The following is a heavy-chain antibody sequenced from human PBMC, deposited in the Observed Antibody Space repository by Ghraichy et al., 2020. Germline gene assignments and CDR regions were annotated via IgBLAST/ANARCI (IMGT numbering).Heavy chain of an antibody. CDR1: GFTFSNAW. J-gene: IGHJ6*02. CDR2: IKSKTDGGTT. V-gene: IGHV3-15*01. Sequence: LSLTCAASGFTFSNAWISWVRQAPGKGLEWVGRIKSKTDGGTTDYAAPVKGRFTISRDDSKNTLYLQMNSLKTEDTAVYYCTTRRDCSSTSCYVYYYYGMDVWGQGTTVTVSS. D-gene: IGHD2-2*01. CDR3: TTRRDCSSTSCYVYYYYGMDV.